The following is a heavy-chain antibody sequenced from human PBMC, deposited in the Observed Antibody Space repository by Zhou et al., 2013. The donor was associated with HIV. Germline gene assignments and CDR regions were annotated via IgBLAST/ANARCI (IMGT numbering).Heavy chain of an antibody. V-gene: IGHV1-69*05. CDR1: GGTFDTFA. CDR2: IIPIFGTP. J-gene: IGHJ3*01. Sequence: QVQLVQSGAEVKKPGSSVKVSCKASGGTFDTFAVTWVRRAPGQGLEWMGGIIPIFGTPKYAHRFQGRLTISTDTPTSTFYMELTSLRSDDTAVYYCAREPGRGWTSRKGGFDVWGHGTMVTVTS. CDR3: AREPGRGWTSRKGGFDV. D-gene: IGHD2-15*01.